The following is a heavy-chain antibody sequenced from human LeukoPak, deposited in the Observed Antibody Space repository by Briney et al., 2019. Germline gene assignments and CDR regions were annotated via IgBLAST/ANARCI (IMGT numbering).Heavy chain of an antibody. Sequence: EASVKVSCKASGGTISSYASSWVRQAPGQGLEWMGGIIPIFGTANYAQKFQGRVTITADESTSTAYMELSSLRSEDTAVYYCARGLSEVRGVISRGYYYYYMDVWGKGTTVTVSS. D-gene: IGHD3-10*01. CDR2: IIPIFGTA. V-gene: IGHV1-69*13. CDR1: GGTISSYA. CDR3: ARGLSEVRGVISRGYYYYYMDV. J-gene: IGHJ6*03.